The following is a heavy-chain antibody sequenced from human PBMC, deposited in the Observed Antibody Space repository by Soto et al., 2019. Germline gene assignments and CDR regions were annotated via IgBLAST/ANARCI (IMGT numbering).Heavy chain of an antibody. J-gene: IGHJ5*02. CDR1: GYSFTSYW. CDR2: IDPSDSYT. D-gene: IGHD3-3*01. Sequence: GESLKISCKGSGYSFTSYWISWVRQMPGKGLEWMGRIDPSDSYTSYSPSFQGHVTISADKSISTAYLQWSSLKASDTAMYYCARVGITIFGGSAWFDPWGQGTLVTVSS. V-gene: IGHV5-10-1*01. CDR3: ARVGITIFGGSAWFDP.